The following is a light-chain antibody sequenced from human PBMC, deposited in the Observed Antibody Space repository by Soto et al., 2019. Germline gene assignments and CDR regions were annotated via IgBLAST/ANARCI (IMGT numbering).Light chain of an antibody. CDR2: SSS. CDR3: ASWDDSLNGVL. J-gene: IGLJ2*01. V-gene: IGLV1-44*01. Sequence: QSVLPQPPSASGTPGPRVTLSCSGSSSNIVTNTVNWYQQLPGTAPKLLIYSSSQRPSGVPDRFSGSKSGTSASLAISGLQYEGEAADYCASWDDSLNGVLFGVGTQLTVL. CDR1: SSNIVTNT.